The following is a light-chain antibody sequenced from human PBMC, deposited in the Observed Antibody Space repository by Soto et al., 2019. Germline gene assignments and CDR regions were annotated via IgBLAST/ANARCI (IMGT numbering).Light chain of an antibody. CDR1: QGISSY. CDR3: KQYYSYPLT. CDR2: AAS. V-gene: IGKV1-9*01. Sequence: IQLTQAPSALSASVGDRVTLTGRASQGISSYLDGYRQQQGKAPKLLIYAASTLQSGVKSRFSGSGYGTDFTLTISSLQPEDFATYYCKQYYSYPLTFGGGTKGDIK. J-gene: IGKJ4*01.